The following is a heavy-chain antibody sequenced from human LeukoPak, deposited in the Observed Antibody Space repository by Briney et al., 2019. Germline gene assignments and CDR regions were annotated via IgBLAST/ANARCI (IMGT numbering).Heavy chain of an antibody. D-gene: IGHD6-19*01. J-gene: IGHJ4*02. CDR1: GFTFRNYA. V-gene: IGHV3-30-3*01. Sequence: GRSLRLSCAASGFTFRNYAMHWVRQAPGKGLEWVAIISYDGSNYYYADSVKGRFTISRDNSKNTLYLQMNSLRAEDTAVYYCAREKGSSGPFEYWGQGTLVTVSS. CDR3: AREKGSSGPFEY. CDR2: ISYDGSNY.